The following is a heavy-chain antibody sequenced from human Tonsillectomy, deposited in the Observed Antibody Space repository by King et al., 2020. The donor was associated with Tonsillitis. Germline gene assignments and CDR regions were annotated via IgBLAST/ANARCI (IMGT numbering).Heavy chain of an antibody. V-gene: IGHV4-34*01. CDR3: ARGVSSSWYQY. J-gene: IGHJ4*02. CDR1: GGSFSGYY. D-gene: IGHD6-13*01. Sequence: QVQLQQWGAGLLKPSETLSLTCAVYGGSFSGYYWSWIRQPPGKGLEWIGEINHSGSTNYNPSLKSRVTISVDTSKNQFSLQLSSLTAADTAVYYCARGVSSSWYQYWGQGTLVTVSS. CDR2: INHSGST.